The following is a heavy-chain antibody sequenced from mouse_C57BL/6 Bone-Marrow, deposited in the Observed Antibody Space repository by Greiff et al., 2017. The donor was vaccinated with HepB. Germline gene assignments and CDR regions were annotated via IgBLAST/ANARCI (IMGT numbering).Heavy chain of an antibody. CDR2: INPNNGGT. CDR1: GYTFTDYY. J-gene: IGHJ2*01. D-gene: IGHD2-4*01. V-gene: IGHV1-26*01. CDR3: ARDDYDGTVGFDY. Sequence: EVQLQQSGPELVKPGASVKISCKASGYTFTDYYMNWVKQSHGKSLEWIGDINPNNGGTSYDQKFKGKATLTVDKSSSTAYMELRSLTSEDSAVYYCARDDYDGTVGFDYWGQGTTLTVSS.